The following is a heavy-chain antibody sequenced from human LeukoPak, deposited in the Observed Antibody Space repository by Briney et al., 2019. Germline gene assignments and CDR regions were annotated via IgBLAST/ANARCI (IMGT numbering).Heavy chain of an antibody. CDR2: INHSGST. Sequence: SETLSLTCAVYGGSFSGYYWSWIRQPPGKGLEWIGEINHSGSTNYNPSLKSRVNISVDTSKNQFSLKLSSVTAADTAVYYCARAQTTVYFLDYWGQGTLVTVSS. V-gene: IGHV4-34*01. D-gene: IGHD4-17*01. J-gene: IGHJ4*02. CDR1: GGSFSGYY. CDR3: ARAQTTVYFLDY.